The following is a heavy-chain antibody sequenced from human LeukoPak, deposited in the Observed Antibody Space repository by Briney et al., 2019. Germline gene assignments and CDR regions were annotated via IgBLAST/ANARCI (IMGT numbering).Heavy chain of an antibody. D-gene: IGHD1-26*01. CDR1: GFTFSNYA. Sequence: GSLRLSCAASGFTFSNYAMSWVRQAPGKGLEWVSGISGSGVTTNYADSVKGRFTISRDNSKNTVYLQMNSLRVEDTAVYYCARKDSGSYYDLDYWGQGALVTVSS. V-gene: IGHV3-23*01. J-gene: IGHJ4*02. CDR2: ISGSGVTT. CDR3: ARKDSGSYYDLDY.